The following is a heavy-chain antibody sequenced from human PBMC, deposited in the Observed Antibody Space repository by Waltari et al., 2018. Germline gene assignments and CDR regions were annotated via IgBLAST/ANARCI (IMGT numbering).Heavy chain of an antibody. Sequence: QLQLQESGPGLVKPSETLSLTCPVSGASITNSNSYWSCIRQPPGKGLAWIGSIYYRGSTDSSPSLKSRVTISLDTSKNQLSLKVSSVTVADTAIYFCARNMESPYNAPYYFYYMDVWGKGTTVTVSS. CDR1: GASITNSNSY. D-gene: IGHD3-10*01. J-gene: IGHJ6*03. V-gene: IGHV4-39*01. CDR2: IYYRGST. CDR3: ARNMESPYNAPYYFYYMDV.